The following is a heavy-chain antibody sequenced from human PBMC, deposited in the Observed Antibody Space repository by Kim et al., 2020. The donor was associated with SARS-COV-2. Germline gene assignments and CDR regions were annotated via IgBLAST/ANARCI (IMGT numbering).Heavy chain of an antibody. CDR1: GFTFSTYG. Sequence: GGSLRLSCAASGFTFSTYGMNWVRQAPGKGLEWVSFISDSGTTKYYADSVKGRFTISRDNSKNSLYLQMNSLRAEDTAVYYCATLAAMVYWGQGTLVTVSS. D-gene: IGHD2-2*01. CDR2: ISDSGTTK. CDR3: ATLAAMVY. J-gene: IGHJ4*02. V-gene: IGHV3-48*03.